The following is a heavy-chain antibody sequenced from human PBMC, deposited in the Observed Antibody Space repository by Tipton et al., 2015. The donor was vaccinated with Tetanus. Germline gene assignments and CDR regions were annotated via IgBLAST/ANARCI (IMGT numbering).Heavy chain of an antibody. CDR1: GFTFSDYY. D-gene: IGHD3-22*01. Sequence: SLRLSCAASGFTFSDYYMSWIRQAPGKGLEWVSYISSSGSTIYYADSVKGRFTISRDNAKNSLYLQMNSLRAEDTAVYYCARWVWAGSGYYINYYYYGMDVWGQGTTVTVSS. CDR3: ARWVWAGSGYYINYYYYGMDV. CDR2: ISSSGSTI. V-gene: IGHV3-11*01. J-gene: IGHJ6*02.